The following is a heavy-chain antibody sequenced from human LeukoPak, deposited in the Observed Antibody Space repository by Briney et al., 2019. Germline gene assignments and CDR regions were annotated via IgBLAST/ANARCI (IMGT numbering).Heavy chain of an antibody. CDR3: ARDLSSSSWYPPLYYFDY. CDR1: GFTFSDHY. V-gene: IGHV3-11*01. J-gene: IGHJ4*02. D-gene: IGHD6-13*01. Sequence: PGGSLRLSCAASGFTFSDHYMSWIRQAPGKGLEWVSYISSSGSTIYYADSVKGRFTISRDNAKNSLYLQMNSLRAEDTAVYYCARDLSSSSWYPPLYYFDYWGQGTLVTVSS. CDR2: ISSSGSTI.